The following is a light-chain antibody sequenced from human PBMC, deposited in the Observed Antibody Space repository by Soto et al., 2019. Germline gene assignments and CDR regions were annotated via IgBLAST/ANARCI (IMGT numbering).Light chain of an antibody. CDR2: SND. Sequence: QSVLTQPPSASGTPGQRVTISCSGSSSNIGSNTVSWYQQFPGTAPKLLIYSNDQRPSGVPDRFSGSKSGTSASLGSSGLQSEDEAYYYCAAWDDSLNGVAFGGGTKLTVL. CDR1: SSNIGSNT. V-gene: IGLV1-44*01. CDR3: AAWDDSLNGVA. J-gene: IGLJ3*02.